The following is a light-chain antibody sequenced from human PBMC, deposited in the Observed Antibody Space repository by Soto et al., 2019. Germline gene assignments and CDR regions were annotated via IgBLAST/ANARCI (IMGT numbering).Light chain of an antibody. CDR2: GAS. CDR1: QRVGSNY. J-gene: IGKJ5*01. CDR3: QQRSSWPPIT. Sequence: EIVMTQSPATLSVSPGERATLSCRASQRVGSNYLAWYQQNPGQPPRLLIHGASSRATGIPAGFSGGGSGTDFTLTIDNLEPEDFAIYYCQQRSSWPPITFGQGTRLEI. V-gene: IGKV3D-20*02.